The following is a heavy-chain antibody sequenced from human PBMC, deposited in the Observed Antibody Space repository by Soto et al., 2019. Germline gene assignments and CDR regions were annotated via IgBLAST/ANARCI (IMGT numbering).Heavy chain of an antibody. J-gene: IGHJ6*02. V-gene: IGHV3-30-3*01. CDR2: VSYDGSNK. CDR3: ARELQLVTANHYYYGMDV. Sequence: GGSLRLSCAASGFTFSSYAMHWVRQAPGKGLEWVAVVSYDGSNKYYADSVKGRFTISRDNSKNTLYLQMNSLRAEDTAVYYCARELQLVTANHYYYGMDVWCQGTTVTGSS. D-gene: IGHD2-21*02. CDR1: GFTFSSYA.